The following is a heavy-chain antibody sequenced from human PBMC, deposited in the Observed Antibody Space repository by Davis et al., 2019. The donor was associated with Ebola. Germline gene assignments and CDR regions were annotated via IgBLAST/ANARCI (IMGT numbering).Heavy chain of an antibody. CDR1: GGSFSRYY. CDR2: INHSGST. V-gene: IGHV4-34*01. CDR3: ARARGYSSGWHRFDP. J-gene: IGHJ5*02. D-gene: IGHD6-19*01. Sequence: MPSETLSLTCAVSGGSFSRYYWSWIRQPPGQGLEWIGEINHSGSTNYNPSLKSRVTISVDTSKNQFSLKLSSVTAADTAVYYCARARGYSSGWHRFDPWGQGTLVTVSS.